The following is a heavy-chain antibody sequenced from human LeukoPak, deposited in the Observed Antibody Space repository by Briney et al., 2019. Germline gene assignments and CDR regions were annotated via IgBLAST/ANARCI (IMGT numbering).Heavy chain of an antibody. D-gene: IGHD3-3*01. Sequence: GGSLRLSCAASGFTFSSYGMHWVRQAPGKGLEWVAVISYDGSNKYYADSVKGRFTISRDNSKNTLYLQMNSLRAEDTAVYYCAKDRWYMRFLRPLLPENWFDPWGQGTLVTVSS. CDR1: GFTFSSYG. CDR2: ISYDGSNK. V-gene: IGHV3-30*18. J-gene: IGHJ5*02. CDR3: AKDRWYMRFLRPLLPENWFDP.